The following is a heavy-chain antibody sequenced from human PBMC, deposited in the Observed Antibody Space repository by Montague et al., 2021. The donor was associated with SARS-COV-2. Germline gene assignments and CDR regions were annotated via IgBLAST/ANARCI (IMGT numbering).Heavy chain of an antibody. J-gene: IGHJ4*02. CDR1: GGSISSSSYY. V-gene: IGHV4-39*01. Sequence: SETLSLTCTVSGGSISSSSYYWGWIRRPPGKGLEWIGSIYYSGSTYYNPSLKSRVTISVDTSKNQFSLKLSSVTAADTAVYYCARQMTSWWELLYYFDYWGQGTLVTVSS. CDR2: IYYSGST. CDR3: ARQMTSWWELLYYFDY. D-gene: IGHD1-26*01.